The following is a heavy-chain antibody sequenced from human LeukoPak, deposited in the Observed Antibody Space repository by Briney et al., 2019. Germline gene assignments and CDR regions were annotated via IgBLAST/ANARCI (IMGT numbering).Heavy chain of an antibody. Sequence: ASVKVSCKASGYTFTGYFMHWVRQAPGQGLEWMGWTNPNSGATNYAQKFQGRVTMTRDTSISTVYMELSRLRSDDSAVYYCARDYDFWRGYSWGQGTLVTVSS. CDR1: GYTFTGYF. CDR2: TNPNSGAT. D-gene: IGHD3-3*01. V-gene: IGHV1-2*02. CDR3: ARDYDFWRGYS. J-gene: IGHJ5*02.